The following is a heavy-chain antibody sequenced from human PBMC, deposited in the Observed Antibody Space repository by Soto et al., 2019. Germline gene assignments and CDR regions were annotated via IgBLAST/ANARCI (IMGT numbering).Heavy chain of an antibody. Sequence: GGSLRLSCAASGFTFSNAWMSWVRQAPGKGLEWVGRIKSKTDGGTTDYAAPVKGRFTISRDDSKNTLYLQMNSLKTEDTAVYYCTTSKRQQLRRGGWSQEYFQHWGQGTLVTVSS. CDR2: IKSKTDGGTT. J-gene: IGHJ1*01. CDR3: TTSKRQQLRRGGWSQEYFQH. V-gene: IGHV3-15*01. D-gene: IGHD6-13*01. CDR1: GFTFSNAW.